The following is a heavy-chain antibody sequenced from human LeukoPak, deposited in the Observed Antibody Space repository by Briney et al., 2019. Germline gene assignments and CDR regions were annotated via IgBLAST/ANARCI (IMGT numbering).Heavy chain of an antibody. V-gene: IGHV3-20*04. CDR1: GFTFDDYG. CDR2: INWNGGST. J-gene: IGHJ4*02. D-gene: IGHD3-10*01. Sequence: GGSLRLSCAASGFTFDDYGMSWVRQAPGKGLEWVSGINWNGGSTGYAYSVKGRFTISRDNAKNSLYLQMNSLRAEDTALYYCARRSTGRAGYYFDYWGQGTLVTVSS. CDR3: ARRSTGRAGYYFDY.